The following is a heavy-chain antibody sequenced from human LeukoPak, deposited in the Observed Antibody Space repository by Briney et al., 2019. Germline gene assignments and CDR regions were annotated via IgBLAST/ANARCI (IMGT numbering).Heavy chain of an antibody. CDR2: ISSTSTYI. CDR1: GFTFVSYT. Sequence: PGESLRLSCAASGFTFVSYTMNWFRQAPGKGLEWVSSISSTSTYIYYADSVKGRFTISRDNGGNSLYLQMNSLRAEDTAVYYCARDLLGELYFDFWGRGTLVTVSS. CDR3: ARDLLGELYFDF. D-gene: IGHD3-10*01. J-gene: IGHJ4*02. V-gene: IGHV3-21*01.